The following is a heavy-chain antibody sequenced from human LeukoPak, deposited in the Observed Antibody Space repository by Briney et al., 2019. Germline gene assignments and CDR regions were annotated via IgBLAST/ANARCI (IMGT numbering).Heavy chain of an antibody. V-gene: IGHV6-1*01. D-gene: IGHD6-19*01. Sequence: SQTLSLTCAISGDSVSNKNTAWNWIRQSPSRGLEWLGRTYYRSKWHNTYAASVKSRITINPDTSKNQFSLKLSSVTAADTAVYYCARGVSSGWYSSFDYWGQGTLVTVSS. CDR1: GDSVSNKNTA. CDR3: ARGVSSGWYSSFDY. CDR2: TYYRSKWHN. J-gene: IGHJ4*02.